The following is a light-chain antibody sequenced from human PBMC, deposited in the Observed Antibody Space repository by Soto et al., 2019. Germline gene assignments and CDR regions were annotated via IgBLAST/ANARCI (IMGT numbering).Light chain of an antibody. CDR1: SSDVGGYKY. CDR3: SSYSRSSIPV. Sequence: QSVLTQPASVSGSPGQSITISCTGTSSDVGGYKYVSWYQQRPGKAPQLIIYEVGHRPSGVSNRFSGSKSGDTASLTISGLQAEDEADYYCSSYSRSSIPVFGGGTQLTVL. V-gene: IGLV2-14*01. CDR2: EVG. J-gene: IGLJ2*01.